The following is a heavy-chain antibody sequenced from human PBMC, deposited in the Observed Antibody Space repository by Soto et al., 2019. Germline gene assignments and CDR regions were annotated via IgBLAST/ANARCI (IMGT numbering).Heavy chain of an antibody. J-gene: IGHJ4*02. CDR1: GFTFSSYW. D-gene: IGHD1-26*01. Sequence: EVQLVESGGGLVQPGGSLRLSCAASGFTFSSYWMHWVRQAPGKGLVWVSRINSDGSSTSYADSVKGRFTISRDDSKNTLYLQMNSLKMEDTGVYYCTTDRVGGTAYWGQGTLVTVSS. CDR3: TTDRVGGTAY. V-gene: IGHV3-74*01. CDR2: INSDGSST.